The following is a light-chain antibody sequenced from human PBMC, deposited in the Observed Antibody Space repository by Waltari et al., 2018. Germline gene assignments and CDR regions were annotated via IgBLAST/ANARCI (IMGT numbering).Light chain of an antibody. V-gene: IGLV2-18*02. CDR2: EVR. J-gene: IGLJ1*01. Sequence: QSALTQPPSVSGSPGQSVTISCTGTSSDIGSYNRVSWFQQTPGTAPKLMIYEVRNRPPGVPVRFSASKSGNTASLTIAGLQAEDEADYYCTAYTSTNAYVFGTGTKVTVL. CDR1: SSDIGSYNR. CDR3: TAYTSTNAYV.